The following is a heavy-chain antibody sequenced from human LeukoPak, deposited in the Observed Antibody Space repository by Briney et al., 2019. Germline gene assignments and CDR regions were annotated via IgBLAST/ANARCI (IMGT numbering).Heavy chain of an antibody. Sequence: SETLSLTCAVYGGSFSAYYWSWIRQPPGKGLEWIGEINHSGSTNYNPSLKSRVTISVDTSKNQFSLKLSSVTAADTAVYYCARGRPIWSGYHTRAYYFDYWGQGTLVTVSS. CDR2: INHSGST. J-gene: IGHJ4*02. V-gene: IGHV4-34*01. CDR1: GGSFSAYY. CDR3: ARGRPIWSGYHTRAYYFDY. D-gene: IGHD3-3*01.